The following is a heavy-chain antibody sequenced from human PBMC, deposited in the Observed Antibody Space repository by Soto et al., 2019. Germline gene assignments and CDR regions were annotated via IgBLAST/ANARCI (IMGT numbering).Heavy chain of an antibody. V-gene: IGHV4-59*01. CDR3: AGDGSSWHWFDP. J-gene: IGHJ5*02. D-gene: IGHD6-13*01. CDR2: IYYSDST. Sequence: PSETLSLTCTVSGVSISSYYWTWIRQSPGKGLEWIGYIYYSDSTNYNPSPKSRVTISVDTSKNQFSLKLSSVTAAAAAVHDCAGDGSSWHWFDPWRQRTLVPVSS. CDR1: GVSISSYY.